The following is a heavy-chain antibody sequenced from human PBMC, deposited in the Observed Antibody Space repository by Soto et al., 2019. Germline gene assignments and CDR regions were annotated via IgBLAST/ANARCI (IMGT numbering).Heavy chain of an antibody. V-gene: IGHV4-39*01. CDR3: ARQRVYYDSSGYYSGYYYYYYGMDV. CDR1: GGSISSSSYY. CDR2: IYYSGST. J-gene: IGHJ6*02. D-gene: IGHD3-22*01. Sequence: ASETLSLTCTVSGGSISSSSYYWGWIRQPPGKGLEWIGSIYYSGSTYYNPSLKSRVTISVDTSKNQFSLKLSSVTAADTAVYYCARQRVYYDSSGYYSGYYYYYYGMDVWGQGTTVTVSS.